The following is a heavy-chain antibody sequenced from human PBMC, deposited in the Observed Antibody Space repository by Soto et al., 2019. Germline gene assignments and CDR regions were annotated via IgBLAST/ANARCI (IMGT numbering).Heavy chain of an antibody. V-gene: IGHV4-59*12. Sequence: SETLSLTCTVSGGSISSYYWSWIRQPPGKGLEWIGYIYYSGSTYYNPSLKSRVTISVDTSKNQFSLKLSSVTAADTAVYYCARERPDGSRLDPWGQGTLVTVPQ. D-gene: IGHD6-13*01. CDR1: GGSISSYY. CDR3: ARERPDGSRLDP. CDR2: IYYSGST. J-gene: IGHJ5*02.